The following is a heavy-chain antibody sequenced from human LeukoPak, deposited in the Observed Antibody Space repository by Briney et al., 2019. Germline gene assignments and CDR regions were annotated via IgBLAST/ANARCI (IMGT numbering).Heavy chain of an antibody. CDR2: FDPEDGET. CDR3: ATGRYYNSSKTFDI. J-gene: IGHJ3*02. V-gene: IGHV1-24*01. D-gene: IGHD3-22*01. Sequence: ASVKVSCKVSGYTLTELSMHWVRQAPGKGLEWMGGFDPEDGETIYAQKFQGRVTMTEDTSTDTAYMELSSLRSEDTAVYYCATGRYYNSSKTFDIWGQGTMVTVSS. CDR1: GYTLTELS.